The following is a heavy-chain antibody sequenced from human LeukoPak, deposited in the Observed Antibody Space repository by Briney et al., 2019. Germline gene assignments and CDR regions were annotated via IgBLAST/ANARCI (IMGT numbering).Heavy chain of an antibody. CDR2: IYYSGRT. CDR3: ARLFCGDDICYGRYVYFQH. D-gene: IGHD2-21*01. V-gene: IGHV4-59*08. CDR1: GGSISSYY. Sequence: PSETLSLTCTVSGGSISSYYWSWIRQPPGKGLEWIGYIYYSGRTNYNPSLKSRVTISVDTSKNQFSLKLSSVTAADTAVYYCARLFCGDDICYGRYVYFQHWGRAPLVTVSS. J-gene: IGHJ1*01.